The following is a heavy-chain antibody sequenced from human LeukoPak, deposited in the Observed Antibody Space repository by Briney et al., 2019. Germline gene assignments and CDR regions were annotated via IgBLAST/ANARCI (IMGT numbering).Heavy chain of an antibody. Sequence: SETLSLTCAVSGGSISSSNWWSWVRQPPGKGLEWIGEIYHSGSTNYNPSLKSRVTISVDKSKNQFSLKLSSMTAADTAVYYCARSGAYYYGSIDYWGRGTLVTVSS. D-gene: IGHD3-10*01. J-gene: IGHJ4*02. CDR2: IYHSGST. CDR1: GGSISSSNW. CDR3: ARSGAYYYGSIDY. V-gene: IGHV4-4*02.